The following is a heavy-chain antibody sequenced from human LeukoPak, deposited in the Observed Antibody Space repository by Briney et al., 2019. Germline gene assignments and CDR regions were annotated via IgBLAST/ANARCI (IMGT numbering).Heavy chain of an antibody. CDR2: IYHSGST. D-gene: IGHD4-17*01. V-gene: IGHV4-30-2*01. Sequence: SQTLSLTCAVSGGSISSGGYSWSWIRQPPGKGLEWIGYIYHSGSTYYNPSLKSRVTLSVDRSKNQFSLKLSSVTAADTAVYYCARASPVTSFDYWGQGTLVTVSS. CDR1: GGSISSGGYS. J-gene: IGHJ4*02. CDR3: ARASPVTSFDY.